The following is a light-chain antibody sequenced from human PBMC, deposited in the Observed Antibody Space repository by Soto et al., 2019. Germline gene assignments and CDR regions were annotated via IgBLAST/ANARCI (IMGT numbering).Light chain of an antibody. CDR1: QSVSSSY. CDR2: GAS. V-gene: IGKV3-20*01. J-gene: IGKJ4*01. Sequence: ELVLPQSPGTLSLSTGERATLSCRASQSVSSSYSAWYQQTPGQAPRLLIDGASSRATGIPDRFSGSGSGTDFSLTIRRLTPEDFAVYYCQQYGNSPLTFGGGTKVDIK. CDR3: QQYGNSPLT.